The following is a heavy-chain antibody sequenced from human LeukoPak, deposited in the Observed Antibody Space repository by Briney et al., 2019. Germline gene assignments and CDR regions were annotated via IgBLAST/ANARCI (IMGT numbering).Heavy chain of an antibody. D-gene: IGHD2-15*01. V-gene: IGHV4-4*07. CDR2: IYTSGST. CDR1: GGSISSYY. CDR3: ARDQGYCSGGSCRNWFDP. J-gene: IGHJ5*02. Sequence: PSETLSLTCTVSGGSISSYYWSWIRQPAGKGLGWIGRIYTSGSTDYNPSLKSRVTMSVDTSKNQFSLKLSSVTAADTAVYYCARDQGYCSGGSCRNWFDPWGQGTLVTVSS.